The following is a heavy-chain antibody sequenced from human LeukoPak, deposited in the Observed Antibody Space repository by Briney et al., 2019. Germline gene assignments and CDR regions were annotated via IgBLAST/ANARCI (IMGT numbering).Heavy chain of an antibody. CDR1: GYTFTGYY. CDR3: ARGLYSSSQDDY. J-gene: IGHJ4*02. D-gene: IGHD6-13*01. Sequence: GASVKVSCKASGYTFTGYYMHWVRQAPGQGLEWMGWINPNSGGTNYAQKFQGRVTMTRDTSISTAYMELSSLRSEDTAVYYCARGLYSSSQDDYWGQGTLVTVSS. CDR2: INPNSGGT. V-gene: IGHV1-2*02.